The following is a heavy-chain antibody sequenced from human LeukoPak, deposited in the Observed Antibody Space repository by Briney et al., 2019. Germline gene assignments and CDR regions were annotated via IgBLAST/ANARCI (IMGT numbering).Heavy chain of an antibody. V-gene: IGHV4-38-2*02. CDR1: GYSISSGYY. J-gene: IGHJ4*02. CDR2: IYHSGST. D-gene: IGHD3-22*01. Sequence: SETLSLTCAVSGYSISSGYYWGWIRPPPGKGLEWIGSIYHSGSTYYNPSLKSRVTISVDTSKNQFSLKLSSVTAADTAVYYCARESYYYESSGYYPYYFDYWGQGILVTVSP. CDR3: ARESYYYESSGYYPYYFDY.